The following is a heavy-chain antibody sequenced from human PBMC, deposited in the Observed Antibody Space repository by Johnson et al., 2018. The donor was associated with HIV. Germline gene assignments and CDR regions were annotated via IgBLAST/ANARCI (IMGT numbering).Heavy chain of an antibody. V-gene: IGHV3-15*01. D-gene: IGHD3-10*01. CDR3: ARAPGFSRAFDI. CDR2: IKSKTDGGTT. CDR1: GFTFSYAW. Sequence: VQLVESGGGLVQPRGSLRLSCAASGFTFSYAWMNWVRQAPGKGLEWVGRIKSKTDGGTTDYAAPVKGRFSISRDDSKNTLYLQMNRLTAEDTAVYYCARAPGFSRAFDIWGQGTMVTVSS. J-gene: IGHJ3*02.